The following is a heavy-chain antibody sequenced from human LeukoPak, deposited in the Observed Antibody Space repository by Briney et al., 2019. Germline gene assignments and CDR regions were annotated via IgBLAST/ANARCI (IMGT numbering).Heavy chain of an antibody. Sequence: GGSLRLSCAASGFTFSSYGMTWVRQAPGNGLEWVSGISGSGVSTYYVDSVKGRFTISRDNSKNTLYLQMNSLRAEDTAVYYCAKASYPGVVINLPSDYWGQGTLVTVSS. V-gene: IGHV3-23*01. CDR1: GFTFSSYG. D-gene: IGHD3-22*01. CDR2: ISGSGVST. CDR3: AKASYPGVVINLPSDY. J-gene: IGHJ4*02.